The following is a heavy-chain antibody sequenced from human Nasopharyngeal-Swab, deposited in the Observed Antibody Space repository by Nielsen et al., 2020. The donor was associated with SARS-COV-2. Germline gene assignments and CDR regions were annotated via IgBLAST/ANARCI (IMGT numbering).Heavy chain of an antibody. CDR2: MNHSGST. CDR3: ARGRGRPGHWFDP. V-gene: IGHV4-34*01. D-gene: IGHD1-1*01. Sequence: RQAPGKGLEWIGEMNHSGSTNYNPSHKSQVTISVDTSKNQYTLKLSSVTAADTAVYYCARGRGRPGHWFDPWGQGTLVTVSS. J-gene: IGHJ5*02.